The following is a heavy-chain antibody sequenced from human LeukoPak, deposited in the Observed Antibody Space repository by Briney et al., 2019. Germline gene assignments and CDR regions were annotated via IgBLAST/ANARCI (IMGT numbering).Heavy chain of an antibody. V-gene: IGHV3-7*03. J-gene: IGHJ3*02. Sequence: GGSLRLSCVVSEFNFGNYWMSWVRQTPGKGLEWVANIKQDGSDRYYVDSVKGRFIISRDNTKNSLYLQMNSLRAEDTAVYYCARDHWDAFDIWGQGTMVTVSS. CDR2: IKQDGSDR. D-gene: IGHD1-1*01. CDR3: ARDHWDAFDI. CDR1: EFNFGNYW.